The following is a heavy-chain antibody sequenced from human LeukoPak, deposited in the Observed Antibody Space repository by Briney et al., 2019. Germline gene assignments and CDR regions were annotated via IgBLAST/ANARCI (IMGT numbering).Heavy chain of an antibody. V-gene: IGHV4-30-2*01. CDR3: ARGGIFATMSDAFDI. CDR2: IYHSGST. Sequence: SETLSLTCAVSGGSISSGGYSWSWIRQPPGKGLEWIGYIYHSGSTYYNPSLKSRVPISVDRSKNQFSLKLSSVTAADTAVYYCARGGIFATMSDAFDIWGQGTMVTVSS. D-gene: IGHD2/OR15-2a*01. J-gene: IGHJ3*02. CDR1: GGSISSGGYS.